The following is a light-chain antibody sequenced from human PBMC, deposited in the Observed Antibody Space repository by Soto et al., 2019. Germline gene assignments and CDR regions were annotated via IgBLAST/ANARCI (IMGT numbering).Light chain of an antibody. Sequence: EIVLTQSPGTLSLSPGERATLSCRASRSLSSSYVVWYQQKPGQAPRLLIYAASRRATGIPDRFSGSGSATEYTLPISRVEPEYFAVHYCHQQVTFGQGTKLEIK. J-gene: IGKJ2*01. CDR1: RSLSSSY. V-gene: IGKV3-20*01. CDR2: AAS. CDR3: HQQVT.